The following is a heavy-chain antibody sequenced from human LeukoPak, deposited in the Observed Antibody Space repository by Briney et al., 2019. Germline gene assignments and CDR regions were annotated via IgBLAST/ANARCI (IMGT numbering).Heavy chain of an antibody. J-gene: IGHJ4*02. V-gene: IGHV1-8*01. CDR3: ARGPPNWGFDY. Sequence: ASVKVSCKASGDTFTNYDINWVRQATGQGLEWMGWMSPSSGHTGYAQKFQGRVTMTRSTSISTAYMELSSLRSGDTAVYYCARGPPNWGFDYWGQGTLVTVSS. D-gene: IGHD7-27*01. CDR1: GDTFTNYD. CDR2: MSPSSGHT.